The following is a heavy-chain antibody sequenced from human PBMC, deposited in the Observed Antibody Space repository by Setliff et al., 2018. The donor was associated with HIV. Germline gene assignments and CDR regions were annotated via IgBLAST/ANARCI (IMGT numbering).Heavy chain of an antibody. CDR3: ASWGPLYSGGGAFDI. V-gene: IGHV4-39*01. CDR1: GGSISSSSYY. D-gene: IGHD6-19*01. J-gene: IGHJ3*02. CDR2: IYYSGST. Sequence: NPSETLSLTCTVSGGSISSSSYYWGWIRQPTGKGLEWIGSIYYSGSTYYNPSLKSRVTISVDTSKNQFSLKLSSVTAADTAVYYCASWGPLYSGGGAFDIWGQGTMVTVSS.